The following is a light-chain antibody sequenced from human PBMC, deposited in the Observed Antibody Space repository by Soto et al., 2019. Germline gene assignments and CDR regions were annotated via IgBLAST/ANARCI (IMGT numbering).Light chain of an antibody. CDR2: GAS. Sequence: IVLTQSPATLSLSPGERATLSCTAIQSVSNSLAWFQQKPGQAPRLLIYGASSRATGFPDRFSGSGSGTDFTLTISRLEPEDFAVYYCQQYGSSPPILTFGGGTKVDIK. CDR1: QSVSNS. CDR3: QQYGSSPPILT. V-gene: IGKV3-20*01. J-gene: IGKJ4*01.